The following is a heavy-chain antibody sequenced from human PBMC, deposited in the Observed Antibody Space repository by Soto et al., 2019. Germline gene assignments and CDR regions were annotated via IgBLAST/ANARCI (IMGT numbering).Heavy chain of an antibody. CDR3: ARDKSTIFGVVVFDY. CDR2: ISSSSSYI. D-gene: IGHD3-3*01. J-gene: IGHJ4*02. Sequence: GGSLRLSCAASGFTFSSYSMNWVRQAPGKGLEWVSSISSSSSYINYADSVKGRFTISRDNAKNSLYLQMNSLRAEDTAVYYCARDKSTIFGVVVFDYWGQGTLVTVSS. CDR1: GFTFSSYS. V-gene: IGHV3-21*01.